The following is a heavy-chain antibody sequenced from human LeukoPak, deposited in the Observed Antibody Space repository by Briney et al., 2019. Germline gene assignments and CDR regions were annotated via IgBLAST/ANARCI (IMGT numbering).Heavy chain of an antibody. Sequence: PSETLSLTCAVDGGSFCGHYWSWVRQPPGKGLEWIGEINHSGSTNYNPSLKSRVTISVDTSKNQFSLKLSSVTAADTAVYYCAREDILTGYNTGMDVWGQGTTVTVSS. CDR1: GGSFCGHY. J-gene: IGHJ6*02. CDR3: AREDILTGYNTGMDV. D-gene: IGHD3-9*01. CDR2: INHSGST. V-gene: IGHV4-34*01.